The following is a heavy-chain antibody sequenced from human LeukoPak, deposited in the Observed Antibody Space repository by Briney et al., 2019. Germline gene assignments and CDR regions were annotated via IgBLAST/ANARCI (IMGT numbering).Heavy chain of an antibody. CDR1: GYTFTSYY. Sequence: ASVKVSCKASGYTFTSYYVHWVRQAPGQGLEWMGMINPSTSSTSYAQKFQGRVTMTRDTSTSTVYMELSSLRSEDTAVYYCARDQYYQLPFDYWGRGTLVTVSS. D-gene: IGHD2-2*01. CDR3: ARDQYYQLPFDY. V-gene: IGHV1-46*01. J-gene: IGHJ4*02. CDR2: INPSTSST.